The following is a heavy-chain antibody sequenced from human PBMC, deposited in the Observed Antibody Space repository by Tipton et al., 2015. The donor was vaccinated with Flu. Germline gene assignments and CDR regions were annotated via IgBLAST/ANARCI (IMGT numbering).Heavy chain of an antibody. J-gene: IGHJ6*02. CDR3: ARKRVTAIGGGMDV. Sequence: CAASGFMFSKYTLNWVRQAPGKGLEWVSSINSGSTYMYYADSVKGRFTISRDNAKNSLSLQMNSLRAEDTAVYYCARKRVTAIGGGMDVWGQGTTITVSS. CDR1: GFMFSKYT. CDR2: INSGSTYM. D-gene: IGHD2-21*02. V-gene: IGHV3-21*01.